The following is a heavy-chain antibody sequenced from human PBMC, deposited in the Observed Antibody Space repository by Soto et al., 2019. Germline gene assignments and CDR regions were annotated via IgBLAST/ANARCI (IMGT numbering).Heavy chain of an antibody. CDR2: IYSDGTT. Sequence: GGSLRLSCAASGFTVSSNYMNWVRQAPGKGLEWLSIIYSDGTTYYADSVKGRFTISRDNFKNTLYLQMNNLRAEDTAVYYCAILSNWGQGTLVTVSS. V-gene: IGHV3-53*01. J-gene: IGHJ4*02. CDR1: GFTVSSNY. CDR3: AILSN. D-gene: IGHD6-6*01.